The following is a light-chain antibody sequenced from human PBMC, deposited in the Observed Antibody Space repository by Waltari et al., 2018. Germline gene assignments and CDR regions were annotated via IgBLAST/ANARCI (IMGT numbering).Light chain of an antibody. CDR1: QAISGY. Sequence: NQLTQSPSSLSASVGDRVTITCRASQAISGYLAWYQQKPGKAQKLLIYAASTLQSGVPSRFSGSGSGTDFTLTISSLQPEDFATYYCQQLKSYPITFGQGTRLEIK. CDR2: AAS. CDR3: QQLKSYPIT. V-gene: IGKV1-9*01. J-gene: IGKJ5*01.